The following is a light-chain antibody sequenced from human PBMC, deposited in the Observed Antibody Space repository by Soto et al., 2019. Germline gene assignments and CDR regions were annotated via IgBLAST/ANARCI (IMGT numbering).Light chain of an antibody. V-gene: IGKV3-11*01. CDR2: DAS. Sequence: EVVLTQSPAILTLSPRERATLSCRASQSVGNFLTWYQQKPGQAPRLLIYDASTRATGIPARFSGSGSGTDFTLTISSLEPEDFAVYYCQQRSNWPPLTFGGGTKVDIK. J-gene: IGKJ4*01. CDR3: QQRSNWPPLT. CDR1: QSVGNF.